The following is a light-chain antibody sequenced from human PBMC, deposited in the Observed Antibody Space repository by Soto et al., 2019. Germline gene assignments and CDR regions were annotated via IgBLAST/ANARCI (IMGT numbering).Light chain of an antibody. J-gene: IGKJ1*01. CDR3: QQYDNGACT. V-gene: IGKV3-15*01. CDR1: QSIGDT. CDR2: GAS. Sequence: EIVRTNAPSTLCVSPGGRATRSCRASQSIGDTLAWYQQKPGQAPRLLIHGASSRVTGFPARFSGSGSGTDFTLTISSLGLGYFEVYYCQQYDNGACTFGEGTKVDI.